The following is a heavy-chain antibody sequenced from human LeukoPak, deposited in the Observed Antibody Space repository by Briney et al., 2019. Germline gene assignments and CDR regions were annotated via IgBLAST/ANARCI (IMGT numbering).Heavy chain of an antibody. V-gene: IGHV4-61*02. J-gene: IGHJ4*02. Sequence: SETLSLTCTVSGGSISSGSYYWSWIRQPAGKGLEWIGRIYTSGSTNYNPSLKSRVTISVDTSKNQFSLKLSSVTAADTAVYYCASSYYDILTGYSPFDYWGQGTLVTVSS. D-gene: IGHD3-9*01. CDR3: ASSYYDILTGYSPFDY. CDR1: GGSISSGSYY. CDR2: IYTSGST.